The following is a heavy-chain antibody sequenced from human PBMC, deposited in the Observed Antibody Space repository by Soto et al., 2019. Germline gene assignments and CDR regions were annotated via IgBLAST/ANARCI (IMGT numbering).Heavy chain of an antibody. J-gene: IGHJ4*02. D-gene: IGHD2-8*02. Sequence: PSETLSLTCTVSGGSISVSSTYYWGWIRQPPGKWLEWIVSINYSGSTYYYPSLKSRVTISVDTSKNQFSLNLNSVTAADTAIYYCARHPGLDYWGQGTLVTASS. CDR3: ARHPGLDY. V-gene: IGHV4-39*01. CDR1: GGSISVSSTYY. CDR2: INYSGST.